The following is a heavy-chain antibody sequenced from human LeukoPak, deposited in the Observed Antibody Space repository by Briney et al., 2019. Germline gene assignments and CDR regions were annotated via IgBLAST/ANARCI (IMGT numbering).Heavy chain of an antibody. CDR3: ARLATSPDY. J-gene: IGHJ4*02. Sequence: ASETLSLTCTVSGYSISSGYYWGWIRQPPGKGLEWIGSIYHSGSTYYNPSLKSRVTISVDTSKNQFSLKLSSVTAADTAVYYCARLATSPDYWGQGTLVTVSS. CDR2: IYHSGST. V-gene: IGHV4-38-2*02. CDR1: GYSISSGYY.